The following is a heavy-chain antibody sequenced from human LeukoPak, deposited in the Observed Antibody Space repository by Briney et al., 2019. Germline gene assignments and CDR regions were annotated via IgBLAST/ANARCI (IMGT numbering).Heavy chain of an antibody. D-gene: IGHD2-21*02. V-gene: IGHV3-21*01. CDR2: ISGSGRSI. Sequence: PGGSLRLSCAASGFTFSDYGVNWVRQAPGKGLEWVSSISGSGRSIFYADSVRGRFTISRDNAKNSLYLQMNSLRAEDTAVYYCARDYFYCGGDCFVDYWGQGTLVNVSS. CDR1: GFTFSDYG. CDR3: ARDYFYCGGDCFVDY. J-gene: IGHJ4*02.